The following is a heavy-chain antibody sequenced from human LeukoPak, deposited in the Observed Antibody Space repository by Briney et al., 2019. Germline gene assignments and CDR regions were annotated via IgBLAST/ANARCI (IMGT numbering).Heavy chain of an antibody. J-gene: IGHJ4*02. Sequence: GGSLRLSCAASGFTFSSYGMHWVRQAPGKGLEWVAVISYDGSNKYYADSVKGRFTISRDNSKNTLYLQMSSLRAEDTAVYYCARQNLCNYWGQGTLVTVSS. CDR3: ARQNLCNY. D-gene: IGHD1-14*01. V-gene: IGHV3-30*03. CDR1: GFTFSSYG. CDR2: ISYDGSNK.